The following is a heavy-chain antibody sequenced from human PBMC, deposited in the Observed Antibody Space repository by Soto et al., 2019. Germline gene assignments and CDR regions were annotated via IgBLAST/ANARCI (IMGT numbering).Heavy chain of an antibody. J-gene: IGHJ1*01. CDR2: ISAYNGNT. Sequence: QVQLVQSGAEVKKPGASVKVSCKASGYTFTSYAISWVRQAPGQGLEWMGWISAYNGNTNYAQKLQGRVTMTTDTSKTTAYMELKNQSSDDTAVYYCARSGPPAGYWGQGTQVTVSS. V-gene: IGHV1-18*01. CDR1: GYTFTSYA. D-gene: IGHD3-10*01. CDR3: ARSGPPAGY.